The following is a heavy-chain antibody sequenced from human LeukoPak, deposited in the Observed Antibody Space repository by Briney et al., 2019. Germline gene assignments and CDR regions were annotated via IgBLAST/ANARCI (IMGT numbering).Heavy chain of an antibody. V-gene: IGHV3-43*01. CDR2: AGWAGGTT. CDR3: AKELDTMFFDY. J-gene: IGHJ4*02. Sequence: GGSLRLSCATSGFTFDRYTIHWVRQAPGKGLEWVSLAGWAGGTTYYSDSVRGRFTISRDSGRNSVYLQMNSLTTDDTAFYFCAKELDTMFFDYWGQGALVTVSS. CDR1: GFTFDRYT. D-gene: IGHD3-10*02.